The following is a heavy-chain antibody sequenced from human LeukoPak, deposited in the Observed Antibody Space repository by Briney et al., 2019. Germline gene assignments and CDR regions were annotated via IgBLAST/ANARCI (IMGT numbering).Heavy chain of an antibody. D-gene: IGHD3-10*01. V-gene: IGHV3-30*04. Sequence: PGGSLRLSCAASGFTFSSYAMHWVRQAPGKGLEWVAVISYDGSNKYYADSVKGRFTISRDNSKNTLYLQMNSLRAEDTAVYYCAKDANLWFGSFDPWGQGTLVTVSS. CDR2: ISYDGSNK. CDR1: GFTFSSYA. J-gene: IGHJ5*02. CDR3: AKDANLWFGSFDP.